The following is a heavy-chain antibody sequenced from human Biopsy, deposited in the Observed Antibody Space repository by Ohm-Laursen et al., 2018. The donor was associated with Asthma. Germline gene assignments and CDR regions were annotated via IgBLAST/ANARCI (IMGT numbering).Heavy chain of an antibody. Sequence: SLRLSCAASGFTFSSYGMHWVRQAPGKGLEWVAVISYDGSNKYYADSVKGRFTISRDNSKNTLYLQMNSLRAEDTAVYYCVKWDTYYDFWSGYYTRYNYYYSGMEVWGQGTTVTVSS. CDR2: ISYDGSNK. CDR3: VKWDTYYDFWSGYYTRYNYYYSGMEV. J-gene: IGHJ6*02. D-gene: IGHD3-3*01. V-gene: IGHV3-30*18. CDR1: GFTFSSYG.